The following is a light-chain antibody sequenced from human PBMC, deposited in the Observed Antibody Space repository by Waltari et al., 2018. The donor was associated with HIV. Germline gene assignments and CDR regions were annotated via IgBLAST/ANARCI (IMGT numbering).Light chain of an antibody. CDR1: QSLLHSNGYNY. CDR2: LGS. CDR3: MQALQTPRT. J-gene: IGKJ2*01. V-gene: IGKV2-28*01. Sequence: DIVMTQSPLSLPVTPGEPASISCRSSQSLLHSNGYNYLDWYLQKPGQSPQLLIYLGSNRASGVPDKFRGSGSGTDFTLKISRVEAEDVGVYYCMQALQTPRTFGQGTKLEIE.